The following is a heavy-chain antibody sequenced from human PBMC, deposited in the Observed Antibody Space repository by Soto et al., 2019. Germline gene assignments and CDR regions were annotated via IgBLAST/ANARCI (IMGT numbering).Heavy chain of an antibody. CDR1: GDSISSYS. CDR2: IHYNGNT. CDR3: ARRTSIVGAIYYYYGMDV. Sequence: PSETLSLTCTVSGDSISSYSWSWIRQPPGKGLEWIGNIHYNGNTKYSPSLKSRVTMSVDTSKNHFSLKLISVTTADTAVYYFARRTSIVGAIYYYYGMDVWGQGTTVTVSS. J-gene: IGHJ6*02. V-gene: IGHV4-59*01. D-gene: IGHD1-26*01.